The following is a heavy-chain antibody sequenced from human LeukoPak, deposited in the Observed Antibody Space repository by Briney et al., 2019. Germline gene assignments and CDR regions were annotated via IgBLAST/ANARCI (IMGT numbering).Heavy chain of an antibody. J-gene: IGHJ5*02. CDR1: GFTFSSYW. D-gene: IGHD6-13*01. V-gene: IGHV3-74*01. CDR2: INSVGSST. CDR3: ARDSSSWYENWFDP. Sequence: GGSLRLSCADSGFTFSSYWMHWVRQAPGKGLVWVSRINSVGSSTSYADSVKGRFTISRDNAKNTLYLQMNSLRAEDTAVYYCARDSSSWYENWFDPWGQGTLVTVSS.